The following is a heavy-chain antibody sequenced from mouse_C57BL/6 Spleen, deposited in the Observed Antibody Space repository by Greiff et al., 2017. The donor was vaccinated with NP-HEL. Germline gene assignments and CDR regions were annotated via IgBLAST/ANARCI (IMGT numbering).Heavy chain of an antibody. Sequence: EVKLMESGAELVRPGASVKLSCTASGFNIKDYYMHWVKQRPEQGLEWIGWIDPENGDTEYASKFQGKATITADTSSNTAYLQLSSLTSEDTAVYYCATGGKWGFAYWGQGTLVTVSA. V-gene: IGHV14-4*01. D-gene: IGHD1-1*02. J-gene: IGHJ3*01. CDR2: IDPENGDT. CDR1: GFNIKDYY. CDR3: ATGGKWGFAY.